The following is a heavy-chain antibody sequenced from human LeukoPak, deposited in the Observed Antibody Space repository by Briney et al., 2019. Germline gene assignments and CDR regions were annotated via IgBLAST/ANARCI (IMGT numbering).Heavy chain of an antibody. J-gene: IGHJ3*02. D-gene: IGHD3-3*01. CDR1: GGSFSSYY. CDR3: ASGARPYYDFWSGYPPGFAFDI. V-gene: IGHV4-59*01. Sequence: SETLSLTCAVYGGSFSSYYWSWIRQPPGKGLEWIGYIYYSGSTNYNPSLKSRVTIAVDTSKNQFSLKLSSVTAADTAVYYCASGARPYYDFWSGYPPGFAFDIWGQGTMVTVSS. CDR2: IYYSGST.